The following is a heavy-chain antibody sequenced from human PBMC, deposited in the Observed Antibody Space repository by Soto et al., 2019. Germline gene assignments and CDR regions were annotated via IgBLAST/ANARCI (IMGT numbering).Heavy chain of an antibody. J-gene: IGHJ4*02. CDR3: ATDTYYYDRSGYYTYDH. V-gene: IGHV3-30*03. CDR2: VSYDGSNK. Sequence: EGSVRLSCAASGFTFSSYGVHWVRQAPGKGLEWVASVSYDGSNKHYADSVKGRFTISRDNSRNTLDLQMNSLRAEDTAVYYCATDTYYYDRSGYYTYDHWGQGT. D-gene: IGHD3-22*01. CDR1: GFTFSSYG.